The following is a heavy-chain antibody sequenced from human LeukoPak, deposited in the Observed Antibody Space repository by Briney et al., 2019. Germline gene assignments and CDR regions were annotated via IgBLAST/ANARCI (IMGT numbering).Heavy chain of an antibody. J-gene: IGHJ3*02. CDR1: GFTSSTTS. V-gene: IGHV3-30-3*02. CDR2: TSYDESIK. D-gene: IGHD6-25*01. CDR3: ATEGHSSGWAGTFDI. Sequence: GGSLTLSCAASGFTSSTTSMHWVRHAPGKGREWLAVTSYDESIKVYAESVKGRLTISSDNYENTLYLQMNSLRFEDTAVYYCATEGHSSGWAGTFDIWGQGTMVTVS.